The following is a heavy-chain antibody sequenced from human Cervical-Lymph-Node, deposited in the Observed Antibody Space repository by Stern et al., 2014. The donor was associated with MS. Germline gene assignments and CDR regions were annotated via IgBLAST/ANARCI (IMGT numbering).Heavy chain of an antibody. CDR2: ISPMFGTS. CDR3: AGPRYAF. V-gene: IGHV1-69*06. Sequence: VQLVQSGPEVKKPGSSVKVSCKASGGSFINYAITWVRQAPGQGPEWMGDISPMFGTSNYAQKFQGRATITADKSTTTAYMEVNSLTSEDTAVYYCAGPRYAFWGQGTLVIVSS. CDR1: GGSFINYA. D-gene: IGHD2-2*01. J-gene: IGHJ4*02.